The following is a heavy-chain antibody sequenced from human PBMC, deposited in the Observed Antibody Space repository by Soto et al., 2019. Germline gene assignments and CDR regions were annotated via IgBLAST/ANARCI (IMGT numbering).Heavy chain of an antibody. CDR2: ISGSGGST. CDR3: AKDRPFIVGATTGRGVPAVY. J-gene: IGHJ4*02. V-gene: IGHV3-23*01. Sequence: PVGSLRLSCAASGFTFSSYAMSWVRQAPGKGLEWVSAISGSGGSTYYADSVKGRFTISRDNSKNTLYLQMNSLRAEDTAVYYCAKDRPFIVGATTGRGVPAVYWGQGTLVTVSS. CDR1: GFTFSSYA. D-gene: IGHD1-26*01.